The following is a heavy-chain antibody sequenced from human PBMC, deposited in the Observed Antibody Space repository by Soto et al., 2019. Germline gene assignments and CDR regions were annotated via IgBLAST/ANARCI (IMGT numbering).Heavy chain of an antibody. J-gene: IGHJ4*02. Sequence: SETLSLTCTVSGGSISSYYWSWIRQPPGKGLEWIGYIYYSGSTNYNPSLKSRVTISVDTSNNQFSLKLSSVTAADTAVYYCARDGSSPLELYYFDYWGQGTLVTVSS. CDR1: GGSISSYY. D-gene: IGHD6-13*01. CDR3: ARDGSSPLELYYFDY. V-gene: IGHV4-59*01. CDR2: IYYSGST.